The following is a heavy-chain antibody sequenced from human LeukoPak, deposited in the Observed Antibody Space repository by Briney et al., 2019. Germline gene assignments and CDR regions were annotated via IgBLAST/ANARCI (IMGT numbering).Heavy chain of an antibody. CDR2: IKTKTDGWAT. CDR1: GFIFSNAW. Sequence: GGSLRLSCAASGFIFSNAWMSWVRQAPGKGLEWVGRIKTKTDGWATDYAAPVKGRFTISRDDSKNTLYLQMNSLKTEDTAVYYCAKEVRESAWFYFDYWGQGTLATVSS. D-gene: IGHD3-10*01. V-gene: IGHV3-15*05. J-gene: IGHJ4*02. CDR3: AKEVRESAWFYFDY.